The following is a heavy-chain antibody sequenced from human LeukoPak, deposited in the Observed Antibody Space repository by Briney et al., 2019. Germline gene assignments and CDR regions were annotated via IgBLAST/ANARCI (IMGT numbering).Heavy chain of an antibody. D-gene: IGHD6-6*01. CDR3: AKDSSSSGDY. Sequence: PGGSLRLSCAASGFTFSSYGMHWVRQAPGKGLEWVAFIRYDGSKKYYADSVKGRFTISRDNSKNTLYQQMNSLRAEDTAVYYCAKDSSSSGDYWGQGTLVSVSS. CDR2: IRYDGSKK. CDR1: GFTFSSYG. J-gene: IGHJ4*02. V-gene: IGHV3-30*02.